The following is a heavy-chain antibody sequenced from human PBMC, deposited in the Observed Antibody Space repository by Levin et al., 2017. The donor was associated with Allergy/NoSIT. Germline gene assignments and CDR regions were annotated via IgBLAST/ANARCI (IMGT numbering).Heavy chain of an antibody. J-gene: IGHJ4*02. CDR2: INPRTGAT. V-gene: IGHV1-2*02. CDR3: ARPEAGTYLDWLLFVY. Sequence: ASVKVSCKASGYTFIAKYMHWVRQAPGQGLEWMGWINPRTGATEYAQSFQGRVTMTRDTSTSTAYMELNRLRSDDTAVYYCARPEAGTYLDWLLFVYWGQGTLVTVSS. D-gene: IGHD3-9*01. CDR1: GYTFIAKY.